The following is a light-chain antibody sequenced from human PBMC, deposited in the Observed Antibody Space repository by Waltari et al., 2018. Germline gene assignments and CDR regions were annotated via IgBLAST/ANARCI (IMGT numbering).Light chain of an antibody. CDR2: SDT. CDR3: QGWDRSVL. CDR1: SIGSQN. J-gene: IGLJ7*01. Sequence: SSDLSQPRSVSVSPGQTARIPCGGQSIGSQNVQRFQQKPPQAPVLVIFSDTRRPSGIPERFSGSNSGNTATLAISGVEAGDEADYYCQGWDRSVLFGGGTRLTVL. V-gene: IGLV3-21*02.